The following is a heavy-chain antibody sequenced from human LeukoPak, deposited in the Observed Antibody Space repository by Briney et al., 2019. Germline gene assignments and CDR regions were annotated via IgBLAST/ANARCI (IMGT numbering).Heavy chain of an antibody. CDR2: IYYSGST. CDR3: ARITEDYGDYGRDY. CDR1: VGSIRSSSYY. J-gene: IGHJ4*02. V-gene: IGHV4-39*01. D-gene: IGHD4-17*01. Sequence: PSETLSLTCTVSVGSIRSSSYYWGWIRQPPGRGLEWIGSIYYSGSTYYNPSLKSRVTLSVDTSKTQFSLKRSSVTAADTAVYYCARITEDYGDYGRDYWGQGTLVTVSS.